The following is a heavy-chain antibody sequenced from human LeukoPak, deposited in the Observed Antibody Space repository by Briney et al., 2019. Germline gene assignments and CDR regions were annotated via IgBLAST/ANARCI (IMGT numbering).Heavy chain of an antibody. CDR1: GFTFDDYT. D-gene: IGHD1-26*01. CDR3: AATPRAIVGATTVY. Sequence: GGSLRLSCAASGFTFDDYTMHWVRQAPGKGLEWVSGISWNSGSIGYANSVKGRFTISRDNAKNSLYLQMNSLRAEDMALYYCAATPRAIVGATTVYWGQGSLVTVSS. J-gene: IGHJ4*02. CDR2: ISWNSGSI. V-gene: IGHV3-9*03.